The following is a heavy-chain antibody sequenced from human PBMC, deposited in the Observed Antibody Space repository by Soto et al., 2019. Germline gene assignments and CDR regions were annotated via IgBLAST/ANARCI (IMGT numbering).Heavy chain of an antibody. Sequence: ASVKVSCKASGGTFSSYAISWVRQAPGQGLEWMGGIIPIFGTANYAQKFQGRVTITADESTSTAYMELSSLRSEDTAVYYCARDPPYVWGSYRPNYYYYYGMDVWGQGTTVTVSS. J-gene: IGHJ6*02. V-gene: IGHV1-69*13. CDR3: ARDPPYVWGSYRPNYYYYYGMDV. CDR2: IIPIFGTA. CDR1: GGTFSSYA. D-gene: IGHD3-16*02.